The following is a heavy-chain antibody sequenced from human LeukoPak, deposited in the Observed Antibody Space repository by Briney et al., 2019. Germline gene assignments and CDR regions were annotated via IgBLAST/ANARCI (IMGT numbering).Heavy chain of an antibody. CDR3: AHHDSSRVPLRS. CDR1: GGTFSSYA. D-gene: IGHD3-22*01. J-gene: IGHJ5*02. CDR2: IIPIFGTA. V-gene: IGHV1-69*13. Sequence: ASVKVSCKASGGTFSSYAISWVRQAPGQGLEWMGGIIPIFGTANYAQKFRGRVTITADESTSTAYMELSSLRSEDTAVYYCAHHDSSRVPLRSWGQGTLVTVSS.